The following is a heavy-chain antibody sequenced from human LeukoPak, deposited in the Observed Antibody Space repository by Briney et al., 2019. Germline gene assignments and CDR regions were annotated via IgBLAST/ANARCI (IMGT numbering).Heavy chain of an antibody. V-gene: IGHV1-69*13. D-gene: IGHD3-22*01. CDR2: IIPNFGTA. Sequence: SVEVSCKASGGTFSSYAISWVRQVPGQGLEWMGGIIPNFGTANYAQKFQGRVTITADESTSTAYMELSSLRSEDTAVYYCAIGYYDSSGYYLRAFDIWGQGTMVTVSS. J-gene: IGHJ3*02. CDR3: AIGYYDSSGYYLRAFDI. CDR1: GGTFSSYA.